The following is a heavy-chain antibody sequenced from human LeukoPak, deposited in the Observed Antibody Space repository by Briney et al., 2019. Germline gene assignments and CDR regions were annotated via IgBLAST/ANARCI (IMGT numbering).Heavy chain of an antibody. CDR3: ARNYGDYPSGYYYYMDV. J-gene: IGHJ6*03. CDR2: IIPIFGTA. D-gene: IGHD4-17*01. Sequence: ASVKVSCKASGGTFSSYAISWVRQAPGQGLEWMGGIIPIFGTANYAQKFQGRVTITADESTSTAYMELSSLRSEDTAVYYCARNYGDYPSGYYYYMDVWGKGTTVTISS. CDR1: GGTFSSYA. V-gene: IGHV1-69*13.